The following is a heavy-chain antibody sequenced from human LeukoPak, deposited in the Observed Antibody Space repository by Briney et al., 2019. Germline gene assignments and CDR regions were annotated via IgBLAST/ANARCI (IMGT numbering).Heavy chain of an antibody. CDR3: ARDRGDYYGSGSYYKHFDY. CDR2: ISAYNGNI. J-gene: IGHJ4*02. Sequence: ASVKVPCKASGYTFTSYGISWVRQAPGQGLEWMGWISAYNGNIKYAQKLQGRVTTTTDTSTSTAYMELRSLRSDDTAVYYCARDRGDYYGSGSYYKHFDYWGQGTLVTVSS. V-gene: IGHV1-18*01. D-gene: IGHD3-10*01. CDR1: GYTFTSYG.